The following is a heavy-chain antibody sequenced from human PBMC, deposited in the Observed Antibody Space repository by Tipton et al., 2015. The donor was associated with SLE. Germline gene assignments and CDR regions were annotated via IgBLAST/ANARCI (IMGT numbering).Heavy chain of an antibody. CDR2: IDYSGST. CDR1: GGCINSYY. V-gene: IGHV4-59*01. J-gene: IGHJ6*02. Sequence: TLSLTCTVSGGCINSYYWSWIRQPPGKGLEYIGYIDYSGSTNYNPSLKSRVTLSVDTSKNQFSLKLNSVTAADTAVYYCARGTDYGDSDYFYGMDVWGLGTTVTVSS. CDR3: ARGTDYGDSDYFYGMDV. D-gene: IGHD4-17*01.